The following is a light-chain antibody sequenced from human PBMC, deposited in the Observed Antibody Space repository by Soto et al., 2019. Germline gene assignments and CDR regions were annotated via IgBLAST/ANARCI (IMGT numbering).Light chain of an antibody. CDR2: DVT. CDR1: SGDVGGYNY. Sequence: QSVLTQPASVSGSPGQSITISCTGTSGDVGGYNYVSWYQQHPGKAPKLMIYDVTNRPSGVSNRFSGSKSGNTASLTISGLQAEDEADYYCSSYTSSSTLVGFGGGTKLTVL. CDR3: SSYTSSSTLVG. V-gene: IGLV2-14*03. J-gene: IGLJ3*02.